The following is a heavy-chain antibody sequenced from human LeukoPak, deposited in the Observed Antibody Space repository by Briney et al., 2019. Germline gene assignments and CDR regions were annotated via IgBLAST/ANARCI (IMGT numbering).Heavy chain of an antibody. D-gene: IGHD2-8*01. J-gene: IGHJ5*02. CDR1: GGSLSGYY. V-gene: IGHV4-34*01. Sequence: KASETLSLTCAVYGGSLSGYYWSWIRQPPGKGLEWIGEINHSGSTNYNPSLKSRVNISVDTSKNQFSLKLSSVTAADTAVYYCASRSGYCTNGVCSPWGQGTLVTVSS. CDR3: ASRSGYCTNGVCSP. CDR2: INHSGST.